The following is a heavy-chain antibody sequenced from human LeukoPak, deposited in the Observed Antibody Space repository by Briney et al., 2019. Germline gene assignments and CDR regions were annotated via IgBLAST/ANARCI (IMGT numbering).Heavy chain of an antibody. CDR1: GGSFSGYY. CDR3: RVCYYDSSGLDY. Sequence: SETLSLTCAVYGGSFSGYYWSWIRQPPGKGLEWIGEINHSGGTNYNPSLKSRVTISVDTSKNQFSLKLSSVTAADTAVYYCRVCYYDSSGLDYWGQGTLVTVSS. CDR2: INHSGGT. J-gene: IGHJ4*02. D-gene: IGHD3-22*01. V-gene: IGHV4-34*01.